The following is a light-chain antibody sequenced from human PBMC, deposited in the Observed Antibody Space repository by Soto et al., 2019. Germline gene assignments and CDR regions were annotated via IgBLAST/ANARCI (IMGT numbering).Light chain of an antibody. CDR2: DAS. V-gene: IGKV1-5*01. J-gene: IGKJ1*01. CDR1: QSISSW. Sequence: DIQMTQSPSTLSASVGDRVTITCRASQSISSWLSWYQQKPGKAPRLLIYDASYLERGVPSRFSGSGSGTEFTPTISDLQPDDPATYYCQQYNNFWTFGPGTKVEI. CDR3: QQYNNFWT.